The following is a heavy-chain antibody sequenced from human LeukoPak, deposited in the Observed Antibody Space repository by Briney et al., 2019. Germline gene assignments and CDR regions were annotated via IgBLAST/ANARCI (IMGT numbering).Heavy chain of an antibody. CDR1: GFTFTTYS. Sequence: GGSLRLSCAASGFTFTTYSMHWVRQASGKGLEWVAVITPDGGRKYYAESAKGRFTISRDNSRNTVYLQMNSLRTDDTAVYYCARDNSWNYDYWGQGTLVTVSS. CDR3: ARDNSWNYDY. V-gene: IGHV3-30-3*01. CDR2: ITPDGGRK. J-gene: IGHJ4*02. D-gene: IGHD1-7*01.